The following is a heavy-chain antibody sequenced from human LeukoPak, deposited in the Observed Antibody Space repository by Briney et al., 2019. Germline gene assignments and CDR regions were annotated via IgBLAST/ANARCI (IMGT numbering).Heavy chain of an antibody. CDR3: AASMVSGCFDI. J-gene: IGHJ3*02. CDR2: AISKSSGGTS. CDR1: GFTVGNVW. V-gene: IGHV3-15*05. D-gene: IGHD1-14*01. Sequence: KPGGSLRLSCAASGFTVGNVWMSWVRQAPGKGLEWVGRAISKSSGGTSDYAAVVKVRSTISRDDSENTLYLQMNSLKTEVTGVYYCAASMVSGCFDIWGQGTMVTVSS.